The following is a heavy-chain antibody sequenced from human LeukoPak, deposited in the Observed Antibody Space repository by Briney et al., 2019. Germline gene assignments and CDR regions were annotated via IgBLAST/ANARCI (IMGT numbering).Heavy chain of an antibody. CDR3: ATPRPGTFFREFDY. Sequence: ASVKVSFKVSGYTLTKSSMQWVRQAPGKGLQWMGGFDPEDGEVVYAQKFQGRITMTEDTSTDTAYMELRSLTSEDTAVYFCATPRPGTFFREFDYWGQGTLVTVSS. J-gene: IGHJ4*02. CDR1: GYTLTKSS. CDR2: FDPEDGEV. D-gene: IGHD3-10*01. V-gene: IGHV1-24*01.